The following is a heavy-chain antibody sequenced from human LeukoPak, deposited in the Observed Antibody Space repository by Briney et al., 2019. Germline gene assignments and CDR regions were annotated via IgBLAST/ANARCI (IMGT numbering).Heavy chain of an antibody. V-gene: IGHV3-9*01. CDR2: ISWNSGSI. Sequence: GRSLRLSCAASGFTFDDYAMHWVRQAPGKGLEWVSGISWNSGSIGYADSVKGRFTISRDNAKNSLYLQMNSLRAEDTALYYCAKDIGYGDSSDAFDIWGQGTMVTVFS. CDR3: AKDIGYGDSSDAFDI. CDR1: GFTFDDYA. J-gene: IGHJ3*02. D-gene: IGHD4-17*01.